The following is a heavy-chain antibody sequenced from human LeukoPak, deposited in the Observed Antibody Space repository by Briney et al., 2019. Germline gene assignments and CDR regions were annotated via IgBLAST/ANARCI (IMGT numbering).Heavy chain of an antibody. D-gene: IGHD3-22*01. Sequence: ASVKVSCKTSGYTFTGYYMHWVRQAPGQGLEWMGWINPNSGGTNYAQKFQGRVTMTRDTSISTAYMELSRLRSDDTAVYYCARDGVGYYDSSGYYYFQHWGQGTLVTVSS. CDR2: INPNSGGT. CDR1: GYTFTGYY. J-gene: IGHJ1*01. V-gene: IGHV1-2*02. CDR3: ARDGVGYYDSSGYYYFQH.